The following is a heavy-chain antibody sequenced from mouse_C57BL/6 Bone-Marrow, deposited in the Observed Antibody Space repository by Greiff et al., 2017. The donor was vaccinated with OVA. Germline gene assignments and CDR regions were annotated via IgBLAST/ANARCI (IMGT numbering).Heavy chain of an antibody. D-gene: IGHD2-4*01. CDR1: GYTFTDYN. CDR3: AREGLRRNFDD. V-gene: IGHV1-18*01. Sequence: VQLKESGPELVKPGASVKIPCKASGYTFTDYNMDWVKQSHGKSLEWIGDINPNNGGTIYNQKFKGKATLTVDKSSSTAYMEIRSLTAEDTAVYYCAREGLRRNFDDWGQGTTLTVSS. CDR2: INPNNGGT. J-gene: IGHJ2*01.